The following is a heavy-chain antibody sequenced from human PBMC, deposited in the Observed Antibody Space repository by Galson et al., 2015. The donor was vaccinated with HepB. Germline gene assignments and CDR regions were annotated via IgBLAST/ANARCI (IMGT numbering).Heavy chain of an antibody. D-gene: IGHD3-16*01. J-gene: IGHJ4*02. Sequence: SLRLSCAASGFTFSDYYMSWIRQAPGKGLEWVSYISSSRSYTNYADSVKGRFTISRDNAKNSLYLQMNSLRAEDTAVYYCARDIYGRGEVDYWGQGTLVTVSS. CDR2: ISSSRSYT. CDR1: GFTFSDYY. V-gene: IGHV3-11*06. CDR3: ARDIYGRGEVDY.